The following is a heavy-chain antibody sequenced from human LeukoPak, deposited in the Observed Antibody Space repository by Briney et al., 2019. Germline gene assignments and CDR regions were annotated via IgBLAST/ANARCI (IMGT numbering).Heavy chain of an antibody. Sequence: PGGSLRLSCTASGFTFSSYSMNWVRQAPGKGLEWVSSISTSSSYIYYADSVKGRFTISRDNAKNSLYLQMNSLRAEDTAVYYCARGCSGGSCYSWDAFDIWGQGTMVTVSS. CDR1: GFTFSSYS. D-gene: IGHD2-15*01. J-gene: IGHJ3*02. V-gene: IGHV3-21*01. CDR2: ISTSSSYI. CDR3: ARGCSGGSCYSWDAFDI.